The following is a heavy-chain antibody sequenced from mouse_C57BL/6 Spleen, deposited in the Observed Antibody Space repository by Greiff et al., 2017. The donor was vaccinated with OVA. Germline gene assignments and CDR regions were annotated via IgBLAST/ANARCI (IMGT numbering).Heavy chain of an antibody. J-gene: IGHJ2*01. D-gene: IGHD4-1*01. CDR2: INPNNGGT. CDR3: ATLTGTDY. Sequence: VQLQQSGPELVKPGASVKISCKASGYTFTDYYMNWVKQSHGKSLEWIGDINPNNGGTSYNQKFKGKATLTVDKSSSTAYMELRSLTAEDSAVYYCATLTGTDYWGQGTTLTVSS. V-gene: IGHV1-26*01. CDR1: GYTFTDYY.